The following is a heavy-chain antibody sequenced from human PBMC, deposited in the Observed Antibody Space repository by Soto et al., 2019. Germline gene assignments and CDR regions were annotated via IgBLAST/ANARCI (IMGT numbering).Heavy chain of an antibody. CDR2: INQSGST. CDR1: GGSFSGYY. CDR3: ARQADGLGYCSGGSCQGKGNWFDP. V-gene: IGHV4-34*01. Sequence: PSETLSLTCAVYGGSFSGYYWSWIRQPPGKGVEGIGEINQSGSTNYNPALKGRATISVDTSKNQFSLKLSSVTAADKAVYYCARQADGLGYCSGGSCQGKGNWFDPWGQGNLVTVSS. D-gene: IGHD2-15*01. J-gene: IGHJ5*02.